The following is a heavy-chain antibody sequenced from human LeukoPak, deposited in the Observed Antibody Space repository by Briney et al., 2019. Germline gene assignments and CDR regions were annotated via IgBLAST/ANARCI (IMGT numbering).Heavy chain of an antibody. V-gene: IGHV3-21*01. Sequence: GGSLRLSCAASGFTFSSYSMNWVRQAPGKGLEWVSSISSSSSYIYYADSVKGRFIISRDNAKNSLYLQMNSLRAEDTAVYYCARDLEGATSYFDYWGQGTLVTVSS. CDR3: ARDLEGATSYFDY. CDR1: GFTFSSYS. J-gene: IGHJ4*02. CDR2: ISSSSSYI. D-gene: IGHD1-26*01.